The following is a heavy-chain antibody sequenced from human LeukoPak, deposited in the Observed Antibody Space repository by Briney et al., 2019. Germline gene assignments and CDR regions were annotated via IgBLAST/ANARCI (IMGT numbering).Heavy chain of an antibody. Sequence: GASLKVSCKASGYTFTSYGISSVRQAPGQGLEWLGWISAYNGNTNYAQKLQGRVTMTTDTSTSTAYTELRSLRADDTAVYYCARDLAVAGTFLDYWGQGTLVTVSS. D-gene: IGHD6-19*01. J-gene: IGHJ4*02. CDR1: GYTFTSYG. V-gene: IGHV1-18*01. CDR2: ISAYNGNT. CDR3: ARDLAVAGTFLDY.